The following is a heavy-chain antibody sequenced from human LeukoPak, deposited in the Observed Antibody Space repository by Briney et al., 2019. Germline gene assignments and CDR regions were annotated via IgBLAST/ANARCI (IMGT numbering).Heavy chain of an antibody. D-gene: IGHD6-19*01. CDR3: ARAVAGTPGAFDI. CDR2: INPNSGGT. Sequence: ASVKVSCKASGYTFTGYYMHWVRQAPGQGLEWMGWINPNSGGTNYAQKFQGRVTMTRDTSISTAYMELSRLRSDDTAVYYCARAVAGTPGAFDIWGQGTMVTVSS. V-gene: IGHV1-2*02. CDR1: GYTFTGYY. J-gene: IGHJ3*02.